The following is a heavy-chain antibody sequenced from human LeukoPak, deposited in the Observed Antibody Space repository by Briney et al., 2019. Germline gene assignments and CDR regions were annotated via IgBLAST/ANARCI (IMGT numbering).Heavy chain of an antibody. CDR3: ASPSRYYDSSGYRRNDAFDI. J-gene: IGHJ3*02. CDR2: INPSGGNT. CDR1: GYTFTSYY. Sequence: ASVKVSCKASGYTFTSYYMHWVRQAPGQGLEWMGIINPSGGNTSYAQKFQGRVTMTRDMSTSTVYMELSSLRSEDTAVYYCASPSRYYDSSGYRRNDAFDIWGQGTMVTVSS. D-gene: IGHD3-22*01. V-gene: IGHV1-46*01.